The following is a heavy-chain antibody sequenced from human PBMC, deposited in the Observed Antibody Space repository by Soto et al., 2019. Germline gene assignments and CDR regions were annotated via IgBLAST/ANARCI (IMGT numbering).Heavy chain of an antibody. CDR2: LVVGTGNT. J-gene: IGHJ6*02. Sequence: SVKVSCKTSGFTFRSSAVQWVRQARGQRLEWIGWLVVGTGNTNYAQKFQQRVTISSDRSTNAVSMELSSLTSEDTAVYYCATGAYCSGGSCSDYYYYYYGMDLWGQGTTVTVSS. CDR3: ATGAYCSGGSCSDYYYYYYGMDL. V-gene: IGHV1-58*01. CDR1: GFTFRSSA. D-gene: IGHD2-15*01.